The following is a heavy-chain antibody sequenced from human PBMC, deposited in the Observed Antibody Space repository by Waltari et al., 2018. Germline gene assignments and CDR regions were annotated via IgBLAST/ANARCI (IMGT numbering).Heavy chain of an antibody. Sequence: QLQLQESGPGLVKPSETLSLTCTVSGGSISSSSYYWGWIRQPPGKGRGWIGSIYYSGSTYYNPSLKSRVTISVDTSKNQFSLKLSSVTAADTAVYYCARDFPGEGRWLTIWRYYGMDVWGQGTTVTVSS. CDR2: IYYSGST. CDR3: ARDFPGEGRWLTIWRYYGMDV. J-gene: IGHJ6*02. V-gene: IGHV4-39*07. D-gene: IGHD3-10*01. CDR1: GGSISSSSYY.